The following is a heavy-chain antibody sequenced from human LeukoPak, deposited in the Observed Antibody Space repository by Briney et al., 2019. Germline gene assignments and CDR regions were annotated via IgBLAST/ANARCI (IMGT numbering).Heavy chain of an antibody. Sequence: PGRSLRLSCAASGFTFDDYAMHWVRQAPGKGLEWVSGISWNSGSIGYADSVKGRFTISRDNAKNSLYLQMNSLRAEDTALYYSAKDNGASLITGTTHYYYYMDVWGKGTTVTVSS. D-gene: IGHD1-7*01. V-gene: IGHV3-9*01. CDR2: ISWNSGSI. CDR3: AKDNGASLITGTTHYYYYMDV. CDR1: GFTFDDYA. J-gene: IGHJ6*03.